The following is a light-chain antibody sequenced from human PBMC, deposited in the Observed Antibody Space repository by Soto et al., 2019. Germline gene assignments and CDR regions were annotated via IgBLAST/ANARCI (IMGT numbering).Light chain of an antibody. Sequence: DIQMTQSPSSLSASVGDRVTITCQASQDISNYLNWYQQKPGKAPKLLIYAASGLQSGVPSRFSGSGSGTDFTLTISSLQPEDFATYYCQQSYSTFGQGTRVEIK. CDR3: QQSYST. V-gene: IGKV1-39*01. CDR2: AAS. CDR1: QDISNY. J-gene: IGKJ5*01.